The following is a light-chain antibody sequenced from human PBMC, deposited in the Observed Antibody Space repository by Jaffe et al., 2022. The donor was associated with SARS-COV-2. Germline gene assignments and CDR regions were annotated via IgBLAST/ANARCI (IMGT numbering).Light chain of an antibody. Sequence: DIQMTQSPSSLSASVGDRVTITCRASQSISSHLNWYQQKPGNAPNLLIYTSSSLQSGVPSRFSGSGSGTDFTLTISSLQPDDFATYYCQQTYSVPYTFGQGTKLEIK. V-gene: IGKV1-39*01. CDR2: TSS. J-gene: IGKJ2*01. CDR3: QQTYSVPYT. CDR1: QSISSH.